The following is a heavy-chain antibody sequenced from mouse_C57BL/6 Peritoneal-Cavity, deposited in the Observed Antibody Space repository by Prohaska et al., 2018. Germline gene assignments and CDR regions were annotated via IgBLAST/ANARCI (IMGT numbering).Heavy chain of an antibody. Sequence: QMQLQESGPGLVKPSQSLFLTCSFTGFPITTGYYSICIRQSPGIPLERMGYITHSGETFYNPSRQRHIYITRETSKKQICLQVKSVATEDTAVYYCAGDSDRYWYFDVWGTGTTVTVSS. CDR3: AGDSDRYWYFDV. CDR1: GFPITTGYY. J-gene: IGHJ1*03. CDR2: ITHSGET. V-gene: IGHV12-3*01.